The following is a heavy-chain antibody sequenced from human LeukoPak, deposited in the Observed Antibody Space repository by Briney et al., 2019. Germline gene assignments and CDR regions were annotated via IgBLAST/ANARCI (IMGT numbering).Heavy chain of an antibody. CDR3: AKDRVVVNWRGAALDY. CDR1: GFTSSSYG. CDR2: IRYDGSNK. Sequence: GGSLRLSCAASGFTSSSYGMHWVRQAPGKGLEWVAFIRYDGSNKYYADSVKGRFTISRDNSKNTLYLQMNSLRAEDTAVYYCAKDRVVVNWRGAALDYWGQGTLVTVSS. D-gene: IGHD2-15*01. J-gene: IGHJ4*02. V-gene: IGHV3-30*02.